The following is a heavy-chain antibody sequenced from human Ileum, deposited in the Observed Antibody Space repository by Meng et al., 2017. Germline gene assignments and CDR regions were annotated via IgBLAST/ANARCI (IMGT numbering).Heavy chain of an antibody. CDR2: IFQSGRT. CDR1: GTW. Sequence: QVRLRESGPRLVKASGTLSLTCAGSGTWWSWVRQPPGKGLEWIGEIFQSGRTNYNPSLKSRVAISIDKSKSQISLQLSAVTAADTAVYSCATSNDRDVYYLGYWGQGTLVTVSS. V-gene: IGHV4-4*02. CDR3: ATSNDRDVYYLGY. J-gene: IGHJ4*02. D-gene: IGHD3-22*01.